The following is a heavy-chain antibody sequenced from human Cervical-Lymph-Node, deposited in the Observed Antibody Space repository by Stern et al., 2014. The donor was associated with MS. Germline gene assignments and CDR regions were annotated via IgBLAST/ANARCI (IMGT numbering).Heavy chain of an antibody. CDR3: ARDTCRGGGCYFRY. CDR1: GFIFSSYA. CDR2: LSNEGSKQ. V-gene: IGHV3-30-3*01. J-gene: IGHJ4*02. D-gene: IGHD2-15*01. Sequence: QVQLVQSGGGVVQPGRSLRLSCAASGFIFSSYAMHWVRQAPGKGLDWVAFLSNEGSKQFYADFVKGRFTISRDNSNNTLYLQMNSLRPEDTAVYYCARDTCRGGGCYFRYWGQGILITVSS.